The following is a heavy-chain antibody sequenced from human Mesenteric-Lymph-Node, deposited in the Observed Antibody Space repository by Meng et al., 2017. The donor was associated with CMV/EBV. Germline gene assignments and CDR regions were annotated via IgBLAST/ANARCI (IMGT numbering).Heavy chain of an antibody. V-gene: IGHV3-30*16. J-gene: IGHJ4*02. D-gene: IGHD6-13*01. CDR2: ISYDGNNK. CDR3: ARTQDSPWGISRWYYFDY. Sequence: YAMRCFHQTSGKELEWVAVISYDGNNKYCADTVKARFTICRDNSKNTASLQMNSLRAENPAVYYCARTQDSPWGISRWYYFDYWGQGTLVTVSS. CDR1: YA.